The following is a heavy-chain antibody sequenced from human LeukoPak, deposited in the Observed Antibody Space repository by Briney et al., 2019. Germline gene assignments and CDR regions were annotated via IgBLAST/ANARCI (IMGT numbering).Heavy chain of an antibody. CDR2: ISERGGST. J-gene: IGHJ4*02. Sequence: GGSLRLSCVVSGISLSNYAMTWVRQAPGKGLEWVSYISERGGSTTYADSVKGRFTISRDTSLNTLYLQMNSLRAEDTAVYYCARSVTGDYWGQGTLVTVSS. CDR3: ARSVTGDY. V-gene: IGHV3-23*01. CDR1: GISLSNYA. D-gene: IGHD1-20*01.